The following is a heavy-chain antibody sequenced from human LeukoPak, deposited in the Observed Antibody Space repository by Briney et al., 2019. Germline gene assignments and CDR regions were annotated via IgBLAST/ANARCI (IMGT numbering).Heavy chain of an antibody. CDR3: ARLTNYYYDSSGYYYSPSYYLDY. J-gene: IGHJ4*02. V-gene: IGHV3-64*01. Sequence: PGGPLRLSCAAAGFTFSSYAMHWVRQAPGKGLEYVSGISSNGGSTYYANSVKDRFTISRDNSKNTLYLQMGSLRAEDMAVYYCARLTNYYYDSSGYYYSPSYYLDYWGQGTLVTVSS. CDR2: ISSNGGST. CDR1: GFTFSSYA. D-gene: IGHD3-22*01.